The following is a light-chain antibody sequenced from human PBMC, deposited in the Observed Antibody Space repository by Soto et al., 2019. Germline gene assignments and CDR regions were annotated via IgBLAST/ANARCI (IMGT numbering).Light chain of an antibody. CDR3: QQYNNWPLT. CDR2: GAS. CDR1: QSVSSN. V-gene: IGKV3-15*01. Sequence: EIVLTQSPATLSVSPGERATLSCRASQSVSSNLVWYQQKPGQAPRLLSYGASTRATGIPARFSGSGSGTEFTLTISSLQSEDFAIYYCQQYNNWPLTFGGGTKVEIK. J-gene: IGKJ4*01.